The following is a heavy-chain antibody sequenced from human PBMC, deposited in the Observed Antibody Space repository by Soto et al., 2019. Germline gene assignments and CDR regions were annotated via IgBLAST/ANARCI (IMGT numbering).Heavy chain of an antibody. CDR3: ARDKAAYSSSWYGSSWFDP. Sequence: GGSLRLSCAASGFTFSSYSMNWVRQAPGKGLEWVSSISSSSSYIYYADSVKGRFTISRDNAKNSLYLQMNSLRAEDTAVYYCARDKAAYSSSWYGSSWFDPWGQGTLVTVSS. CDR1: GFTFSSYS. J-gene: IGHJ5*02. CDR2: ISSSSSYI. V-gene: IGHV3-21*01. D-gene: IGHD6-13*01.